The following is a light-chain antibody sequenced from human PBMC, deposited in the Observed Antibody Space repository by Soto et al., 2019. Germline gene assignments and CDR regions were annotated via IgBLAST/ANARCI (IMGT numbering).Light chain of an antibody. CDR3: CSYAGGSTVV. CDR1: SSDVGSYNF. Sequence: QSVLTQPASVSGSPGQSITISCTGTSSDVGSYNFVSWFQQYPGKAPKLMICEVNKRPSGISNRFSGSKSGNTASLTISGLQAEDEADYYCCSYAGGSTVVFGGGTKLTVL. V-gene: IGLV2-23*02. J-gene: IGLJ2*01. CDR2: EVN.